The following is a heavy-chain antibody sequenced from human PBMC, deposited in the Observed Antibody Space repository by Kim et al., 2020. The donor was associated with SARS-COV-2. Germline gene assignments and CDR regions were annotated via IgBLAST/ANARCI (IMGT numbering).Heavy chain of an antibody. Sequence: DGSETHYVDSVKGRFTISRDNAKKSVELQMSSLGAEDTAVYYCARGTSVDYWGQGTLVTVSA. D-gene: IGHD3-10*01. J-gene: IGHJ4*02. CDR3: ARGTSVDY. V-gene: IGHV3-7*04. CDR2: DGSET.